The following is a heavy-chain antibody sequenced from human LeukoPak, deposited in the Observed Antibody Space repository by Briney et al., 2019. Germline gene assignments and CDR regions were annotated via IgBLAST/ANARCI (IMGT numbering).Heavy chain of an antibody. Sequence: PGGSLRLSCTVSGFTVSSNSMSWVRQAPGKGLEWVSSISGSGGSPYYADSVKGRFTISRGNSKNTLYLQMNSLRAEDTAVYYCAKGPLLWDWGQGTLVTVSS. J-gene: IGHJ4*02. CDR1: GFTVSSNS. CDR3: AKGPLLWD. V-gene: IGHV3-23*01. D-gene: IGHD2/OR15-2a*01. CDR2: ISGSGGSP.